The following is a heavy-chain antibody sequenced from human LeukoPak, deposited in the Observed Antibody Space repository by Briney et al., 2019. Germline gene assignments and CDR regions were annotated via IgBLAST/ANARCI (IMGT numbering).Heavy chain of an antibody. D-gene: IGHD3-9*01. J-gene: IGHJ3*02. CDR2: IYYSGST. Sequence: SETLSLTCTVSGGSISSYYWSWIRQPPGKGLEWIGYIYYSGSTNYNPSLKSRVTISVDTSKNQFSLKLSSVTAADTGVYYCAKGGYDILTGYYNAFDIWGQGTMVTVAS. V-gene: IGHV4-59*01. CDR3: AKGGYDILTGYYNAFDI. CDR1: GGSISSYY.